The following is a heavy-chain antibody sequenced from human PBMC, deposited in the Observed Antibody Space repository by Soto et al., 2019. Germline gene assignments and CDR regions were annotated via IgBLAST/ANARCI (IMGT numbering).Heavy chain of an antibody. CDR2: IYYSGST. CDR1: GGSVSSGSYY. D-gene: IGHD6-19*01. Sequence: SETLSLTCTVSGGSVSSGSYYWSWIRQPPGKGLEWMGYIYYSGSTNYNPSLKSRVTISVDTSKNQFSLKLSSVTAADTAVYYCARGIEGWYQGRYYYGMDVWGQGTRVTVS. CDR3: ARGIEGWYQGRYYYGMDV. V-gene: IGHV4-61*01. J-gene: IGHJ6*02.